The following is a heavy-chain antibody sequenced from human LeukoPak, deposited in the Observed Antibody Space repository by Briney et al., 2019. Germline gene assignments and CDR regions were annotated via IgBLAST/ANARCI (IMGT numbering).Heavy chain of an antibody. D-gene: IGHD1-26*01. V-gene: IGHV4-39*01. CDR3: ARHSGATTNYLDY. CDR2: IYYSGST. CDR1: GRSISSSSYY. Sequence: SETLSLTCTVSGRSISSSSYYWGWIRQPPGKGLEWTGSIYYSGSTYYNPSLKIRVTISIDTSKNQFSLKLSSVTAADTAVYYCARHSGATTNYLDYWGQGTLVTVSS. J-gene: IGHJ4*02.